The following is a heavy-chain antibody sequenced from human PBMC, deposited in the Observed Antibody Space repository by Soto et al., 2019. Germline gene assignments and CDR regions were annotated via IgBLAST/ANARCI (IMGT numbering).Heavy chain of an antibody. CDR2: LTSSGGTT. CDR1: GFTFSRHG. J-gene: IGHJ3*02. CDR3: AKDQLTKTVMNDAVDI. D-gene: IGHD2-2*01. Sequence: GGSLRLSCAASGFTFSRHGMSWVRQAPGKGLEWVSSLTSSGGTTYYADSVKGRFTISRDNSKNTLYLQMNSLIVEDTAVYYCAKDQLTKTVMNDAVDIWGQGTMFTVSS. V-gene: IGHV3-23*01.